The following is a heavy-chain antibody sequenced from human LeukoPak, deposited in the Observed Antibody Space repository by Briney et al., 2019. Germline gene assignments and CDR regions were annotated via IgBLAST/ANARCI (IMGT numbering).Heavy chain of an antibody. CDR3: NRHGPSGGIDDFDF. V-gene: IGHV3-73*01. J-gene: IGHJ4*02. CDR2: VRSGANKYAT. CDR1: GCSVGDEG. D-gene: IGHD1-26*01. Sequence: PAQTLTLTFPISGCSVGDEGRHWGCQASWKKLEWVGRVRSGANKYATAYAASVRGRFTISRDDSRNTAYLQMNSLKTEDTAVYYCNRHGPSGGIDDFDFWGQGILVNV.